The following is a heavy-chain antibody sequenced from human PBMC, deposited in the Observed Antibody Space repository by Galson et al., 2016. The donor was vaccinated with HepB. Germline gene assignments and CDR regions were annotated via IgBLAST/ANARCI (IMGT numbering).Heavy chain of an antibody. CDR3: ARGDYGDYVAFYYYGMDV. V-gene: IGHV3-11*06. CDR1: GFTFSDYY. Sequence: SLRLSCAASGFTFSDYYMSWIRQAPGKGLEWVSYISNSNNYANYADSVKGRFTISRDNAKNSLYLQMNSLRAEDTAVYYCARGDYGDYVAFYYYGMDVWGQGALVTVSS. J-gene: IGHJ6*02. D-gene: IGHD4-17*01. CDR2: ISNSNNYA.